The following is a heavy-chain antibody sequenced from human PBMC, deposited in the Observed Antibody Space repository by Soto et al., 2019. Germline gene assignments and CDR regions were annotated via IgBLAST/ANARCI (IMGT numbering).Heavy chain of an antibody. Sequence: VVSLGLSCKGSGGRFTAYWIGWVRQMPGKGLEWMGIIYPGDSDTRYSPSFLGQVTISSDKSITAAYLQWTSLKASDTAIYFCASPTDYHYGMQVWGQGTTVTVSS. CDR2: IYPGDSDT. V-gene: IGHV5-51*01. D-gene: IGHD4-17*01. CDR3: ASPTDYHYGMQV. J-gene: IGHJ6*02. CDR1: GGRFTAYW.